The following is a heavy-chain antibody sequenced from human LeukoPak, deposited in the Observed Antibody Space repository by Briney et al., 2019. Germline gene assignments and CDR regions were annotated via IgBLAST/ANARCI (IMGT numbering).Heavy chain of an antibody. CDR3: ARVNSSGYYPYYYYYYMDV. D-gene: IGHD3-22*01. Sequence: KPSETLSLTCAVYGGSFSGYYWSWIRQPPGKGLEWIGEINHSGSTYYNPSLKSRVTISVDTSKNQFSLKLSSVTAADTAVYYCARVNSSGYYPYYYYYYMDVWGKGTTVTISS. V-gene: IGHV4-34*01. J-gene: IGHJ6*03. CDR2: INHSGST. CDR1: GGSFSGYY.